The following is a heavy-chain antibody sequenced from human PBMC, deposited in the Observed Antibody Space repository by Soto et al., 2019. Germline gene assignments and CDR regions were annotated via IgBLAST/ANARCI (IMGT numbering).Heavy chain of an antibody. J-gene: IGHJ6*02. CDR2: ISPYNGHT. D-gene: IGHD2-2*01. CDR3: ARDLTIVPATHPRLENYGMDV. V-gene: IGHV1-18*01. CDR1: GYSFTSYG. Sequence: VASVKVSCKASGYSFTSYGISWVRRAPGQGLEWMGWISPYNGHTQFVQRFQGRVSMTTDTSTKTAYMELRNLRSDDTAHYYCARDLTIVPATHPRLENYGMDVWAQGTTVTVSS.